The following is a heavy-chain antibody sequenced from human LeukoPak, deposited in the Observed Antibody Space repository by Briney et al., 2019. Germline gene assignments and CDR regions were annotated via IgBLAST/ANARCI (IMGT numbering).Heavy chain of an antibody. CDR1: GGSITNSGYY. CDR3: AKVTASGFFDY. Sequence: SETLSLTCTVSGGSITNSGYYWGWVRQPPGKGLEWIASIYYTGSTYYNPSLKSRVTISLDASKKQFSLKLSSVTAADTAVYYCAKVTASGFFDYWGQGTLVTVSS. V-gene: IGHV4-39*07. J-gene: IGHJ4*02. D-gene: IGHD2-21*02. CDR2: IYYTGST.